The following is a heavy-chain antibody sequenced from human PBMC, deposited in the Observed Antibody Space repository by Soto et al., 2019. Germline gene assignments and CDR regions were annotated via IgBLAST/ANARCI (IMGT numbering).Heavy chain of an antibody. D-gene: IGHD2-2*02. V-gene: IGHV3-30*03. J-gene: IGHJ6*02. Sequence: QVQLVESGGGVVQPGRSLRLSCEASGFTFSSYGMHWVRQAPGKGLEWVALTSYDGSDTYYADSVKGRFTISRDNAKNSLYLQMNSLRAEDTAVYYCARELYCSSTSCYTFMGYYYYGMDVWGQGTTVTVSS. CDR3: ARELYCSSTSCYTFMGYYYYGMDV. CDR1: GFTFSSYG. CDR2: TSYDGSDT.